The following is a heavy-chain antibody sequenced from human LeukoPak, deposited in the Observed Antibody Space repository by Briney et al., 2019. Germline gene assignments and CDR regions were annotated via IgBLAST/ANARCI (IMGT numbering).Heavy chain of an antibody. CDR3: ARDKAVGPTLLDY. CDR2: FSGSGGST. D-gene: IGHD1-26*01. CDR1: GFTFSSYA. J-gene: IGHJ4*02. Sequence: GGSLRLSCAASGFTFSSYAMSWVRQAPGKGLEWVSAFSGSGGSTYYADSVKGRFTISRDNAKNSLYPQMNSLRAEDTAVYYCARDKAVGPTLLDYWGQGTLVTVSS. V-gene: IGHV3-23*01.